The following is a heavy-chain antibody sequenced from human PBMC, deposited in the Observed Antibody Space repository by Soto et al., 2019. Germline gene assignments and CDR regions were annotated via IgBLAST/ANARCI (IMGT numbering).Heavy chain of an antibody. J-gene: IGHJ4*02. V-gene: IGHV4-34*01. Sequence: QVQLQQWGAGLLKPSETLSLTCAVYGGSFSDYYWSWIRQPPGKGLEWIGEVNHRESTIYNPSLESRVTVSIDTSKNQSSLKLTSVNAADTAVYYCARGLTTVTTVRYFDSWGQGTQVTVSS. D-gene: IGHD4-17*01. CDR2: VNHREST. CDR3: ARGLTTVTTVRYFDS. CDR1: GGSFSDYY.